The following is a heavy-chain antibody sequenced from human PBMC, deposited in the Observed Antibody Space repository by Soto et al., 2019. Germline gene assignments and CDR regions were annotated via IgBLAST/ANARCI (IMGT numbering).Heavy chain of an antibody. V-gene: IGHV4-59*08. Sequence: QVQLQESGPGLVKPSETLSLTCTVSGGSITNYYCRWFRQPPGKGLEWIGYIQYSGYSAYNLSLKRRITMSMDTSKTHFSLMRESVTAADTAVYYCARHGFGTLHGLVDVWGQGTTVIVSS. CDR2: IQYSGYS. D-gene: IGHD3-10*01. CDR1: GGSITNYY. CDR3: ARHGFGTLHGLVDV. J-gene: IGHJ6*02.